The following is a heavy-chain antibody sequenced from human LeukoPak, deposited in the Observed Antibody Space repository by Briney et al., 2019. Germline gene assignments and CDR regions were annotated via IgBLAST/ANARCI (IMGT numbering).Heavy chain of an antibody. D-gene: IGHD3-10*01. CDR2: IYHSGST. J-gene: IGHJ5*02. CDR3: AARYYYGSGSPNWFDP. V-gene: IGHV4-38-2*02. CDR1: GYSISSGYY. Sequence: SETLSLTCTVSGYSISSGYYWGWIRQPPGKGLEWIGSIYHSGSTYYNPSLKSRVTISVDTSKNQFSLKLSSVTAADTAVYYCAARYYYGSGSPNWFDPWGQGILVTVSS.